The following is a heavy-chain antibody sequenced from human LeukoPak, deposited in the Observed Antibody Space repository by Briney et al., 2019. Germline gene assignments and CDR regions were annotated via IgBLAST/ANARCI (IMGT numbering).Heavy chain of an antibody. D-gene: IGHD1-26*01. CDR2: IIPIFGTA. CDR3: AKDGATLDAFDI. Sequence: SVKVSCKASGGTFSSYAISWVRQAPGQGLEWMGGIIPIFGTANYAQKFQGRVTITTDESTSTAYMELSSLRSEDTAVYYCAKDGATLDAFDIWGQGTMVTVSS. V-gene: IGHV1-69*05. J-gene: IGHJ3*02. CDR1: GGTFSSYA.